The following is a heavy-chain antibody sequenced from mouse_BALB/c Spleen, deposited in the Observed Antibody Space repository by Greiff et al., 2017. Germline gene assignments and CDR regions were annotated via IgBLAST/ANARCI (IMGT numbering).Heavy chain of an antibody. V-gene: IGHV5-6-4*01. CDR2: ISSGGSYT. CDR1: GFTFSSYT. Sequence: EVMLVESGGGLVKPGGSLKLSCAASGFTFSSYTMSWVRQTPEKRLEWVATISSGGSYTYYPDSVKGRFTISRDNAKNTLYLQMSSLKSEDTAMYYCTRVGVLLYAMDYWGQGTSVTVSS. D-gene: IGHD2-14*01. J-gene: IGHJ4*01. CDR3: TRVGVLLYAMDY.